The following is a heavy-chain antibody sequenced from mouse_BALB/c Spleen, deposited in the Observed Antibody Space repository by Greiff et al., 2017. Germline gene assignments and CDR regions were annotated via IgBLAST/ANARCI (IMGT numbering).Heavy chain of an antibody. CDR2: ISSGGGNT. CDR1: GFTFSSYT. V-gene: IGHV5-9*03. D-gene: IGHD1-2*01. J-gene: IGHJ2*01. Sequence: EVKLVESGGGLVKPGGSLKLSCAASGFTFSSYTMSWVRQTPEKRLEWVATISSGGGNTYYPDSVKGRFTISRDNAKNNLYLQMSSLRSEDTALYYCARFTTAFDYWGQGTTLTVSS. CDR3: ARFTTAFDY.